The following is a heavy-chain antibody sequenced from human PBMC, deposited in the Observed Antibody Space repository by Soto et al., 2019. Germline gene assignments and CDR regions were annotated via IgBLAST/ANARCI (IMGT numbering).Heavy chain of an antibody. CDR3: AKSLGWLRNDAFDI. CDR1: GFTFSSYG. J-gene: IGHJ3*02. CDR2: ISYDGSNK. Sequence: HPGGSLRLSCAASGFTFSSYGMHWVRQAPGKGLEWVAVISYDGSNKYYADSVKGRFTISRDNSKNTLYLQMNSLRAEDTAVYYCAKSLGWLRNDAFDIWGQGTMVTVSS. V-gene: IGHV3-30*18. D-gene: IGHD5-12*01.